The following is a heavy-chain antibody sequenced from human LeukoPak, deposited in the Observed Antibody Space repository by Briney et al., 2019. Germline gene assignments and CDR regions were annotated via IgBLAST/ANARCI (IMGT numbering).Heavy chain of an antibody. CDR3: AELGITMIGGV. D-gene: IGHD3-10*02. Sequence: PGGSLRLSCAASGFIFSTYWMAWVRQAPGKGLEWVANIKEDGSDKNYVVSMKGRFTISRDNAKNSLYLQMNSLRAEDTAVYYCAELGITMIGGVWGEGTTVTISS. V-gene: IGHV3-7*01. J-gene: IGHJ6*04. CDR1: GFIFSTYW. CDR2: IKEDGSDK.